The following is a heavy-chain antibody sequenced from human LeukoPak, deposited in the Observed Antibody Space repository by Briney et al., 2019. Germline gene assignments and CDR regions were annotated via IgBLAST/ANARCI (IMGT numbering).Heavy chain of an antibody. V-gene: IGHV1-8*01. CDR2: MNPNSGNT. J-gene: IGHJ4*02. CDR1: GYTFTSYD. Sequence: ASVKVSCKASGYTFTSYDINWVRQATGQGLEWMGWMNPNSGNTGYAQKFQGRVTMTRNTSISTAYMELSSLRSEDTAVYYCARATRRYCSSTSCSYYFDYWGQGTLVTVSS. CDR3: ARATRRYCSSTSCSYYFDY. D-gene: IGHD2-2*01.